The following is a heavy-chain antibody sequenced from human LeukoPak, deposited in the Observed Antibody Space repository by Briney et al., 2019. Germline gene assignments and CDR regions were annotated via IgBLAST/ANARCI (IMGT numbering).Heavy chain of an antibody. V-gene: IGHV1-3*01. CDR3: AAARYYDFWSGYSDAFDI. CDR1: GYTFTSYA. Sequence: ASVKVSCKASGYTFTSYAMHWVRQAPGQRLEWMGWINAGNGNTKYSQKFQERVTITRDMSTSTAYMELSSLRSEDTAVYYCAAARYYDFWSGYSDAFDIWGQGTMVTVSS. CDR2: INAGNGNT. J-gene: IGHJ3*02. D-gene: IGHD3-3*01.